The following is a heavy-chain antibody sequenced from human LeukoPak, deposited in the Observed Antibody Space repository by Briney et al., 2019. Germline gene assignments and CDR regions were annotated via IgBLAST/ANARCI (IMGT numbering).Heavy chain of an antibody. CDR1: GFTCTTSA. J-gene: IGHJ4*02. Sequence: SVKVSCKASGFTCTTSAIQWVRQARGQRLEWIGWIVVGSGNTNYLQKVQERVTITRDMSTSTAYMELSSLTSDDSAVYYCAAGSGWYRFDYWGQGTLVTVSS. CDR3: AAGSGWYRFDY. CDR2: IVVGSGNT. V-gene: IGHV1-58*02. D-gene: IGHD6-13*01.